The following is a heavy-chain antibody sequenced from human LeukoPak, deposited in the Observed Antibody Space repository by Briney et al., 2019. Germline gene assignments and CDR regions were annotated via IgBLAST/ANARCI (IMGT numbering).Heavy chain of an antibody. D-gene: IGHD3-22*01. Sequence: PGGSLRLSCAASGFTFSSYAMHWVRQAPGKGLEWVAVISYDGSNKYYADSVKSRFTISRDNSKNTLYLQMNSLRAEDTAVYYCARGPPTYYYDSSPDYWGQGTLVTVSS. J-gene: IGHJ4*02. CDR1: GFTFSSYA. CDR2: ISYDGSNK. V-gene: IGHV3-30-3*01. CDR3: ARGPPTYYYDSSPDY.